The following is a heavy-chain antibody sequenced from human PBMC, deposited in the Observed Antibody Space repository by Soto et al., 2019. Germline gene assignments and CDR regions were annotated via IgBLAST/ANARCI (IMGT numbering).Heavy chain of an antibody. CDR1: GGSLSGSY. V-gene: IGHV4-34*02. CDR3: ARMRYQLPSSVVWFDP. CDR2: INHTGGT. Sequence: QVQLQQWGAGLLRTSETLSLTCDVYGGSLSGSYWSWIRQTPGKGLEWSGEINHTGGTNYSPSLKSRVTISIDTSNNQFSLKLSSVTAADTAIYYCARMRYQLPSSVVWFDPWGQGTLVTVSS. D-gene: IGHD2-2*01. J-gene: IGHJ5*02.